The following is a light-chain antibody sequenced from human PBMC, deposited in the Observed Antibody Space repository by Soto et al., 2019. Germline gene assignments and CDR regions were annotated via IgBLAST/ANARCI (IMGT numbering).Light chain of an antibody. Sequence: DIQMTQSPSTLSASVGDRVTITCRASQSISVWLSWYQQKPGKAPKLLIYRASSLESGVPSRFSGSGSGTEFTLTISSLQSDDFATYYCQQYSGYPWTFGQGTKVEVK. CDR2: RAS. J-gene: IGKJ1*01. CDR1: QSISVW. CDR3: QQYSGYPWT. V-gene: IGKV1-5*03.